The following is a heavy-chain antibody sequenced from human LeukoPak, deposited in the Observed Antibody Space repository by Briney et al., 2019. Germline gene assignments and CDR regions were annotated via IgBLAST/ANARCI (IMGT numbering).Heavy chain of an antibody. CDR2: ISAYNGNT. CDR1: GYTFTSYG. D-gene: IGHD6-13*01. J-gene: IGHJ5*02. CDR3: ARVQAAAGNNWFDP. Sequence: ASVTVSCKASGYTFTSYGISWVRQAPGQGLEWMGWISAYNGNTNYAQKLQGRVTMTTDTSTSTAYMELRSLRSDDTAVYYCARVQAAAGNNWFDPWGQGTLVTVSS. V-gene: IGHV1-18*01.